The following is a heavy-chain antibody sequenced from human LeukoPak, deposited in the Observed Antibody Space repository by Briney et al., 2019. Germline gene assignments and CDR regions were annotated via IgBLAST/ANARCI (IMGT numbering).Heavy chain of an antibody. CDR3: AQRAQLPKRHFDY. Sequence: PGGSLRLSCAASGFTFSIYAMSWVRQAPGKGLEWVSTITDSGGATYHTDSVKGRFTISRDNSKNTLYLQMNSLRAEDTAVYYCAQRAQLPKRHFDYWGQGTLVTVSS. J-gene: IGHJ4*02. CDR1: GFTFSIYA. V-gene: IGHV3-23*01. CDR2: ITDSGGAT. D-gene: IGHD2-2*01.